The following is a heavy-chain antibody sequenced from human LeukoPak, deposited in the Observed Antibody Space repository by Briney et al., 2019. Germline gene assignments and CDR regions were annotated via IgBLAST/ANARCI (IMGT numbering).Heavy chain of an antibody. CDR3: ARVPGSISYYYYYGMDV. CDR1: GYTFTSYG. Sequence: ASVKVSCKASGYTFTSYGIIWVRQAPGQGLEWMGWISAYNGNTNYAQKLQGRVTMTTDTSTSTAYMELRSLRSDDTAVYYCARVPGSISYYYYYGMDVWGQGTTVTVSS. D-gene: IGHD2-21*01. V-gene: IGHV1-18*01. CDR2: ISAYNGNT. J-gene: IGHJ6*02.